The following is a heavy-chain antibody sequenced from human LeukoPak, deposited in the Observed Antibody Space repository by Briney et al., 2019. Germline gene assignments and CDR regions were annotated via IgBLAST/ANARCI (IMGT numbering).Heavy chain of an antibody. D-gene: IGHD3-22*01. CDR1: GFTFSDYY. Sequence: GGSLRLSCAASGFTFSDYYMSWIRQAPGKGLEWVSYISRSGSTIYYADSVKGRFTISRDNAKNSLYLQMNSLRAEDTAVYYCARLYYYDSSGYPGYWGQGTLVTVSS. V-gene: IGHV3-11*04. CDR2: ISRSGSTI. J-gene: IGHJ4*02. CDR3: ARLYYYDSSGYPGY.